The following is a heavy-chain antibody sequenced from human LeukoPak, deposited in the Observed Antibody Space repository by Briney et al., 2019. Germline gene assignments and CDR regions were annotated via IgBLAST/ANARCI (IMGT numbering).Heavy chain of an antibody. Sequence: SVNVSFKASGGTFSSYAISWVRQAPGQGLEWMGGIIPIFGTANYAQKFQGRVTITADESTSTAYMELSSLRSEDTAVYYCARGGLRFLEWLTPSYGMDVWGQGTTVTVSS. J-gene: IGHJ6*02. CDR3: ARGGLRFLEWLTPSYGMDV. D-gene: IGHD3-3*01. CDR1: GGTFSSYA. V-gene: IGHV1-69*13. CDR2: IIPIFGTA.